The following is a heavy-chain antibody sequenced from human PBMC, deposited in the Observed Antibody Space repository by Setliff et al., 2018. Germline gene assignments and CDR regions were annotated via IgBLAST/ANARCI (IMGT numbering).Heavy chain of an antibody. CDR2: IYIGGSA. Sequence: PSETLSLTCTASGGSISSYYWSWIRQPAGKGLEWIGHIYIGGSANYNPSLKSRVTMSIDTSKNQFSLKLNSVTAADRAVYYCARAQWQYPPGYYYMDVWAKGTTVTVSS. CDR3: ARAQWQYPPGYYYMDV. CDR1: GGSISSYY. V-gene: IGHV4-4*07. J-gene: IGHJ6*03. D-gene: IGHD6-19*01.